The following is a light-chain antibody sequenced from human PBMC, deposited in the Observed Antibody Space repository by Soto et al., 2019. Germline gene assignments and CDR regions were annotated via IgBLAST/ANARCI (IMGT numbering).Light chain of an antibody. CDR1: QSVRYDY. V-gene: IGKV3-20*01. Sequence: EIVMTQSASTLSLSPGERATLSFMASQSVRYDYLAWYRQIPGQPPSLLIYDASTRAPGIPDRFSGSGSGTDFTLTIGRLEPEDFAVYYCQHYGSSTAFGQGTKVDIK. CDR2: DAS. J-gene: IGKJ1*01. CDR3: QHYGSSTA.